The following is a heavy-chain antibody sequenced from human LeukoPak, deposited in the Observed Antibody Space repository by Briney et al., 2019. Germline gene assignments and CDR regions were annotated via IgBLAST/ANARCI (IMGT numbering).Heavy chain of an antibody. Sequence: GGSLRLSCAASGFTFSSYWMHWVRQAPGKGLVWVSRINSDGSSTSYADSVKGRFTISRDNAKNTLYLQMNSLRSEDTAVYYCARELRNYYGSGSYEDYWGQGTLVTVSS. CDR2: INSDGSST. D-gene: IGHD3-10*01. CDR3: ARELRNYYGSGSYEDY. CDR1: GFTFSSYW. J-gene: IGHJ4*02. V-gene: IGHV3-74*01.